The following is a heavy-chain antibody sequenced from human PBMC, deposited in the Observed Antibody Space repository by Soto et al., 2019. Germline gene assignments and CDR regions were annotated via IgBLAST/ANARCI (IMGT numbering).Heavy chain of an antibody. CDR2: ISAYNGNT. V-gene: IGHV1-18*01. J-gene: IGHJ4*02. Sequence: QVQLVQSGAEVKKPGASVKVSCKASGYTFTSYGISWVRQAPGQGLEWMGWISAYNGNTNYVQKHQGRVTMTTDTSTRTAYLELRSLRSDDTAVYYCARDPLPYCTNGVCKRNYWGQGTLVTVS. D-gene: IGHD2-8*01. CDR1: GYTFTSYG. CDR3: ARDPLPYCTNGVCKRNY.